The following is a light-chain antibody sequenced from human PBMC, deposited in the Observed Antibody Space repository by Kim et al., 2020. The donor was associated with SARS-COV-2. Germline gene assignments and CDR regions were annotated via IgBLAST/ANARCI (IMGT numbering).Light chain of an antibody. CDR1: NSNIANQY. CDR3: GTWDSSLNAHV. Sequence: GKKVTISCSGSNSNIANQYVSWYQQLPGTAPNLLIYDNTERPSGIPDRFSGSKSGTSATLAITGLQTGDEADYYCGTWDSSLNAHVFGGGTKVTVL. CDR2: DNT. V-gene: IGLV1-51*01. J-gene: IGLJ1*01.